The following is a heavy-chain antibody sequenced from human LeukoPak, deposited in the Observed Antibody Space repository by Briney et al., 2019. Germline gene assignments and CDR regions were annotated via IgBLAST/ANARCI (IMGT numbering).Heavy chain of an antibody. CDR1: GGSFSGYY. Sequence: SETLSLTCAVYGGSFSGYYWSWIRQPPGKGLEWIGEINHSGSTNYNPSLESRVTISVDTSKNQFSLKLSSVTAADTAVYYRARVGGRFLEWVAGSGRGYYYYYGMDVWGQGTTVIVSS. D-gene: IGHD3-3*01. V-gene: IGHV4-34*01. CDR2: INHSGST. J-gene: IGHJ6*02. CDR3: ARVGGRFLEWVAGSGRGYYYYYGMDV.